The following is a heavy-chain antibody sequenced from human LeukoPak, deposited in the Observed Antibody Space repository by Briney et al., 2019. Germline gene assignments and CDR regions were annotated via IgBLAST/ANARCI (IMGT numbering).Heavy chain of an antibody. J-gene: IGHJ4*02. D-gene: IGHD3-22*01. CDR3: ARHSSGYSLPYYFDY. Sequence: GGSPRLSCAASGFTFSSYAMHWVRQAPGKGLEWVAVISYDGSNKYYADSVKGRFTISRDNSKNTLYLQMNSLRAEDTAVYYCARHSSGYSLPYYFDYWGQGTLVTVSS. CDR2: ISYDGSNK. CDR1: GFTFSSYA. V-gene: IGHV3-30-3*01.